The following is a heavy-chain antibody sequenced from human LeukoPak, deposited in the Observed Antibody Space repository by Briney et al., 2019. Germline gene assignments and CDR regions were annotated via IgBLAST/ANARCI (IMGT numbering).Heavy chain of an antibody. V-gene: IGHV3-30*18. CDR3: AKTYYYDSSGYPGAFDI. D-gene: IGHD3-22*01. CDR2: ISYDGSNK. J-gene: IGHJ3*02. CDR1: GFTFSSYS. Sequence: GSLRLSCAASGFTFSSYSMNWVRQAPGKGLEWVAVISYDGSNKYYADSVKGRFTISRDNSKNTLYLQMNSLRAEDTAVYYCAKTYYYDSSGYPGAFDIWGQGTMVTVSS.